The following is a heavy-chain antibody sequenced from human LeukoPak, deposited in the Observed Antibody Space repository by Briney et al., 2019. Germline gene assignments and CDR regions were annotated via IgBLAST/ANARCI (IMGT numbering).Heavy chain of an antibody. J-gene: IGHJ4*02. CDR1: GFTFSSYW. CDR2: IDFETDTT. CDR3: VRAGSGFDY. Sequence: GGSLRLSCVASGFTFSSYWMHWVRQAPGKGLEWVSRIDFETDTTTYAGSVKGRFTVSRDNTKNTLYLQMDSLRDEDAAVYYCVRAGSGFDYWGQGTLVTVTS. D-gene: IGHD2-15*01. V-gene: IGHV3-74*01.